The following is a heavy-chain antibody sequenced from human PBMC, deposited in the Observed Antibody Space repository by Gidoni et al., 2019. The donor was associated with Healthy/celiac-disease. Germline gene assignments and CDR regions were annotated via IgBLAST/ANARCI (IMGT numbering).Heavy chain of an antibody. CDR3: ARRRSGSYSR. D-gene: IGHD1-26*01. CDR2: IYYSGST. CDR1: GGSISSSSYY. V-gene: IGHV4-39*01. Sequence: QLQLLVSGPGLVKPSETLSLTCPVSGGSISSSSYYWGWTRQPPGKGLERIGSIYYSGSTYYNPSLKSRVTIYVDTSKNQFSLKVSSVTAADTAVYYCARRRSGSYSRWGQGTLVTVSS. J-gene: IGHJ4*02.